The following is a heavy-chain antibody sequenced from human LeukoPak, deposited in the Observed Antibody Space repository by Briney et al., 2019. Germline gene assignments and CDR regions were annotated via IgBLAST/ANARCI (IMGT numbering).Heavy chain of an antibody. Sequence: PSGTLSLTCAVSGGSISSSNWWSWVRQPPGKGLEWIGEIYHSGSTNYNPSLKSRVTISVDKSKNQFSLKLSSVTAADTAVYYCARDGYYYGSGSHRENAFDIWGQGTMVTVSS. J-gene: IGHJ3*02. CDR1: GGSISSSNW. D-gene: IGHD3-10*01. V-gene: IGHV4-4*02. CDR2: IYHSGST. CDR3: ARDGYYYGSGSHRENAFDI.